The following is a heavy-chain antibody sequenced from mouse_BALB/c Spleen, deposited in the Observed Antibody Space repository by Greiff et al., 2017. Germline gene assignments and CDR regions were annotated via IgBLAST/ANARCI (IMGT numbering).Heavy chain of an antibody. D-gene: IGHD2-4*01. Sequence: EVQLVESGAELVKPGASVKLSCTASGFNIKDTYMHWVKQRPEQGLEWIGRIDPANGNTKYDPKFQGKATITADTSSNTAYLQLSSLTSEDTAVYYCARDDYGGYAMDYWGQGTSVTVSS. CDR1: GFNIKDTY. CDR3: ARDDYGGYAMDY. CDR2: IDPANGNT. J-gene: IGHJ4*01. V-gene: IGHV14-3*02.